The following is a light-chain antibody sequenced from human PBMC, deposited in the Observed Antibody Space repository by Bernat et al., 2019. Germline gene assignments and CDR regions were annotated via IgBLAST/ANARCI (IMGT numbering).Light chain of an antibody. CDR2: SNN. Sequence: QSVLTQPPSASGTPGQRVTISCSGSSSNIGSNTVNWYQQVPGTAPKLRIYSNNQRPSGVPDRFSGSKSGTSASLAISGLQSEDEADYYCAAWDASLNGWVFGGGTKLTVL. J-gene: IGLJ3*02. V-gene: IGLV1-44*01. CDR1: SSNIGSNT. CDR3: AAWDASLNGWV.